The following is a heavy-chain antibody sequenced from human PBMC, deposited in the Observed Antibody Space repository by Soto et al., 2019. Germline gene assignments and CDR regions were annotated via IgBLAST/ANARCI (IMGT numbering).Heavy chain of an antibody. V-gene: IGHV3-21*01. D-gene: IGHD2-2*01. J-gene: IGHJ6*02. CDR1: GFTFSSYS. CDR3: ARDHYCISTSCYEGGGMDV. Sequence: GGSLRLSCAASGFTFSSYSMNWVRQAPGKGLEWVSSISSSSSYIYYADSVKGRFTISRDNAKNSLYLQMNSLRAEDTAVYYCARDHYCISTSCYEGGGMDVWGQGTTVTVSS. CDR2: ISSSSSYI.